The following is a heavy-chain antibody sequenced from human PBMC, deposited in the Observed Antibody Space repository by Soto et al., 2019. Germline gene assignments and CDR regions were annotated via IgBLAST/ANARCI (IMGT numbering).Heavy chain of an antibody. D-gene: IGHD3-10*01. CDR3: AKTYLDYYGSGSYYNTEYGMDV. CDR2: ISGSGGST. V-gene: IGHV3-23*01. Sequence: GGSLRLSCAASGFTFSSYAMSWVRQAPGKGLEWVSAISGSGGSTYYVDSVKGRFTISRDNSKNRLYLQMNSLRAEDRAVYYCAKTYLDYYGSGSYYNTEYGMDVWGQGTTVTVSS. J-gene: IGHJ6*02. CDR1: GFTFSSYA.